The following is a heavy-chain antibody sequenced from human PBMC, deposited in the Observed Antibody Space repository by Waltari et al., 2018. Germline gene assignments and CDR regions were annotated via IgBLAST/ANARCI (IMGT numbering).Heavy chain of an antibody. D-gene: IGHD6-6*01. CDR1: GFGCSNYG. V-gene: IGHV3-23*01. CDR3: ASLVGTDSRSSDFDFDH. CDR2: IGVFGVTL. J-gene: IGHJ4*01. Sequence: EVRLLESGGGLVQPGGSLRLSCAASGFGCSNYGLNGVRPGPGKVVEWPAGIGVFGVTLYYADSAKGRFTISRDNSKNTLYVQMNSLRAEDTAVYYCASLVGTDSRSSDFDFDHWGQGTLVTVS.